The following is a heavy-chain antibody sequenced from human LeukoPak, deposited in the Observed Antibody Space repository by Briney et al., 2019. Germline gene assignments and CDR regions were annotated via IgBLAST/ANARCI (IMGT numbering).Heavy chain of an antibody. J-gene: IGHJ4*02. Sequence: PSETLSLTCTVSGGSISSYYLIWVRQPPGKGLDWIWYSYYSGSTNYNPSLKSRVTISVDTSKTQFHQKLSSVTAADTAVYYCARRGSCSSTSCSEDLYSFDYWGQGPLVTVSS. CDR1: GGSISSYY. CDR3: ARRGSCSSTSCSEDLYSFDY. D-gene: IGHD2-2*01. CDR2: SYYSGST. V-gene: IGHV4-59*08.